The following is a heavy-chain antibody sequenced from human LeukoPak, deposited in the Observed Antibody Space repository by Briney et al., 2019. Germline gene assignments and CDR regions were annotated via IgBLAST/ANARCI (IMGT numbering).Heavy chain of an antibody. D-gene: IGHD5-12*01. Sequence: MTSENLSRTCTGSGGSISSYYWSWIRQPPGKELEWIGYIYTSGSPNYNPALKSRVTISVDTSKNQVSLRLSSVTAADTAVYYCAGSGYDWFDPWGQGTLVIVSS. CDR3: AGSGYDWFDP. CDR1: GGSISSYY. V-gene: IGHV4-4*09. CDR2: IYTSGSP. J-gene: IGHJ5*02.